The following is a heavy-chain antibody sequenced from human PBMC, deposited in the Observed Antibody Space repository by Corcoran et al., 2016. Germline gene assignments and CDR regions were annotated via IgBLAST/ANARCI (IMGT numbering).Heavy chain of an antibody. V-gene: IGHV3-15*07. CDR3: TTAALSGPAGYYYYYGMDV. CDR2: IKSKTDGGTT. CDR1: GFTFSNAW. D-gene: IGHD2-15*01. Sequence: EVQLVESGGGLVKPGGSLRLSCAASGFTFSNAWMNWVRQAPGKGLEWVGRIKSKTDGGTTDYAAPVKGRFTISRDDSKNTLYLQMNSLKTEDTAVYYCTTAALSGPAGYYYYYGMDVWGQGTTVTVSS. J-gene: IGHJ6*02.